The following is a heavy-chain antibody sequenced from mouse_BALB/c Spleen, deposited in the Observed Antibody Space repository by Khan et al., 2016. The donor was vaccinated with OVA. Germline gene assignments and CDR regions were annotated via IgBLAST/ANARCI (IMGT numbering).Heavy chain of an antibody. J-gene: IGHJ2*01. CDR2: IAPGSGST. CDR1: GYTFTSYW. D-gene: IGHD1-1*01. CDR3: ARYYGSSYYFDY. Sequence: DLVKPGASVKLSCKASGYTFTSYWINWIKQRPGQGLEWIGRIAPGSGSTYYNEMLKGKATLTVDTSSSTAYIQLSSLSSEDSAVYFCARYYGSSYYFDYWGQGTTLTVAS. V-gene: IGHV1S41*01.